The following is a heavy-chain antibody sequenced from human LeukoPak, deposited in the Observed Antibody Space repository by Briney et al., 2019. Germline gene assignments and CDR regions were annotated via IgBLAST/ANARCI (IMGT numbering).Heavy chain of an antibody. CDR1: GGSISSGDYY. J-gene: IGHJ5*02. D-gene: IGHD3-22*01. CDR2: IYYSGST. CDR3: ARNSYYYDSSGYYYYWFDP. Sequence: PSQTLSLTCTVSGGSISSGDYYWSWIRQPPGKGLEWIGYIYYSGSTYYNPSLKSRVTISVDTSKNQFSLKLSSVTAADTAVYYCARNSYYYDSSGYYYYWFDPWGQGTLVTASS. V-gene: IGHV4-30-4*01.